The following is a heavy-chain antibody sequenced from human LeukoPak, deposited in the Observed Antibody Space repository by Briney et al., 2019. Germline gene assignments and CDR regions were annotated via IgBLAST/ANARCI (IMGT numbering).Heavy chain of an antibody. V-gene: IGHV3-20*04. CDR1: GFTFGDYG. J-gene: IGHJ3*02. CDR2: INWNGGSR. Sequence: PGGSLILSCAASGFTFGDYGMSWVRQAPGKGLEWVSGINWNGGSRGYVDSVKGRFTISRDNAKNALYLQMNSLRAEDTAVYYCASGGARGAFDIWGEGTMVTVSS. CDR3: ASGGARGAFDI. D-gene: IGHD3-16*01.